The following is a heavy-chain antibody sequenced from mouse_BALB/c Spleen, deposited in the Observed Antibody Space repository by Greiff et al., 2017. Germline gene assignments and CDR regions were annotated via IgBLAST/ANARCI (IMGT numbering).Heavy chain of an antibody. CDR2: ISSGGGNT. Sequence: EVQGVESGGGLVKPGGSLKLSCAASGFTFSSYTMSWVRQTPEKRLEWVATISSGGGNTYYPDSVKGRFTISRDNAKNNLYLQMSSLRSEDTALYYCARYRGGNYFGFDYWGQGTTLTVSS. D-gene: IGHD2-1*01. V-gene: IGHV5-9*03. CDR1: GFTFSSYT. CDR3: ARYRGGNYFGFDY. J-gene: IGHJ2*01.